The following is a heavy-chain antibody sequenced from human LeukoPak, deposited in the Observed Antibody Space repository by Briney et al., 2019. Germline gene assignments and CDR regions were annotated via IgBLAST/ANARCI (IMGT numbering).Heavy chain of an antibody. J-gene: IGHJ5*02. Sequence: GGSLRLSCAASGFTFSSYAMSWVRQAPGKGLEWVSTISGSGGSTYYADSVKGRFTISRDNSKNTLYLQINSLRAEETAVYYCAKEDGDDILTGYRYNWFDPWGQGTLVTVSS. V-gene: IGHV3-23*01. CDR2: ISGSGGST. D-gene: IGHD3-9*01. CDR1: GFTFSSYA. CDR3: AKEDGDDILTGYRYNWFDP.